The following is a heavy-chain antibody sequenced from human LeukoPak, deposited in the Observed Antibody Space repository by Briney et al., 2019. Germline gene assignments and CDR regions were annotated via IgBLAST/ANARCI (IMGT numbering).Heavy chain of an antibody. CDR1: GYSFTSYW. D-gene: IGHD1-26*01. Sequence: GASLQISCKGSGYSFTSYWIGWVRQMPGKGLEWMGIIYPGDSDTRYSPSFQGQVTISADKSISTAYLQWSSLKASDTAMYYCARQTSPYSGEDWFDPWGQGTLVTVSS. J-gene: IGHJ5*02. CDR2: IYPGDSDT. V-gene: IGHV5-51*01. CDR3: ARQTSPYSGEDWFDP.